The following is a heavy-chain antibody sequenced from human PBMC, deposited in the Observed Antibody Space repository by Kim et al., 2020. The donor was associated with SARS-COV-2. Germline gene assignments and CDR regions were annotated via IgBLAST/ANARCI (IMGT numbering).Heavy chain of an antibody. D-gene: IGHD3-16*01. CDR3: ASRTYSYDDALDL. Sequence: YEGPMRGRFNIYRDHDKNRVYLQMGSLRAEDTAVYYCASRTYSYDDALDLWGQGTMVTVSS. V-gene: IGHV3-74*03. J-gene: IGHJ3*01.